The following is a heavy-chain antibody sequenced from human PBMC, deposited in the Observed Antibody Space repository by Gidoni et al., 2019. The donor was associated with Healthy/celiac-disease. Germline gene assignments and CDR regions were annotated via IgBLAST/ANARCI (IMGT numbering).Heavy chain of an antibody. Sequence: EVQLLESGGGLVQPGGSLRLSCAASGFTLSSYAMRWVRQAPGKGLVWVSAISGSGGSTYYADSVKGRFTSSRDNSKNTLYLQMNSLRAEDTAVYYCAKPRGGTGTGGHFDYWGQGTLVTVSS. J-gene: IGHJ4*02. CDR2: ISGSGGST. D-gene: IGHD1-1*01. CDR1: GFTLSSYA. V-gene: IGHV3-23*01. CDR3: AKPRGGTGTGGHFDY.